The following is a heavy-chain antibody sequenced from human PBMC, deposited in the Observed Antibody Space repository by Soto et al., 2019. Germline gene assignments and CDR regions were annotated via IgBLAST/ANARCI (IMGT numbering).Heavy chain of an antibody. Sequence: CAASGFTVSTKYMSWVRQAPGKGLEWVSVIYSGGSTFYADSVRGRFTISRDNSKNTVNLQMNSLRAEDTAVYYCARDPWAADYWGQGTLVTAPQ. D-gene: IGHD3-16*01. CDR1: GFTVSTKY. CDR3: ARDPWAADY. CDR2: IYSGGST. V-gene: IGHV3-66*01. J-gene: IGHJ4*02.